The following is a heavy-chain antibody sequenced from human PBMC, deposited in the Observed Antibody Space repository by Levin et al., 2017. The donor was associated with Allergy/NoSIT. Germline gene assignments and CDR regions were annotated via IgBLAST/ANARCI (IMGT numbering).Heavy chain of an antibody. D-gene: IGHD2-21*02. J-gene: IGHJ4*02. CDR1: GYTFTGYY. CDR2: INPNSGGT. CDR3: ARDALSHAYCGGDCYSGSDY. V-gene: IGHV1-2*02. Sequence: ASVKVSCKASGYTFTGYYMHWVRQAPGQGLEWMGWINPNSGGTNYAQKFQGRVTMTRDTSISTAYMELSRLRSDDTAVYYCARDALSHAYCGGDCYSGSDYWGQGTLVTVSS.